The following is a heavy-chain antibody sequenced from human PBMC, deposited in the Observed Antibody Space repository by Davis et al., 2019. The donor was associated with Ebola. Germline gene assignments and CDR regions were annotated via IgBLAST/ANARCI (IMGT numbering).Heavy chain of an antibody. V-gene: IGHV4-4*07. J-gene: IGHJ1*01. CDR1: ATSFSTYY. CDR3: AREFKE. CDR2: IYTTGTT. Sequence: MPSETLSLTCTVSATSFSTYYWSWIRQPAGKGLEWIGRIYTTGTTNYNPSLKSRVTMSVDTSKNQFSLKLSSVTAADTAVYYCAREFKEWGQGTLVTVSS.